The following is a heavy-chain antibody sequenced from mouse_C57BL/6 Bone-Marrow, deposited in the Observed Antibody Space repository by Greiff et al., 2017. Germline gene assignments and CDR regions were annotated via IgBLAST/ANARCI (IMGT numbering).Heavy chain of an antibody. D-gene: IGHD1-1*01. V-gene: IGHV5-15*01. CDR3: ARRGYYYGSSSSWYFDV. J-gene: IGHJ1*03. CDR1: GFTFSDYG. CDR2: ISNLAYSI. Sequence: EVKLVESGGGLVQPGGSLKLSCAASGFTFSDYGMAWVRQAPRKGPEWVAFISNLAYSIYYADTVTGRFTISRENAKNTLYLDMCSLRSEDTAMYYCARRGYYYGSSSSWYFDVWGTGTTVTVSS.